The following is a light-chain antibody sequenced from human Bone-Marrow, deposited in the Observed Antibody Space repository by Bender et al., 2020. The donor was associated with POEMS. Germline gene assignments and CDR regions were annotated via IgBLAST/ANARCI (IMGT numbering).Light chain of an antibody. CDR1: SSNIGAHA. Sequence: QSVLTQPPSASGTPGQRVTISCSGGSSNIGAHAVNWYQHLPGTAPKLLIYSSHRRPSEVPDRFSRSRSGSSATLAISGLQSEDDADYYCAVWDDSLNGWVFGAVTKLTVL. V-gene: IGLV1-44*01. J-gene: IGLJ3*02. CDR2: SSH. CDR3: AVWDDSLNGWV.